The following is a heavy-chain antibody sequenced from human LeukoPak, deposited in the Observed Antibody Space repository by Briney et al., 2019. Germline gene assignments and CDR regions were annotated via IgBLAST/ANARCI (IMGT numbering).Heavy chain of an antibody. V-gene: IGHV3-30-3*01. J-gene: IGHJ3*02. CDR2: ISYDGSNK. CDR1: GFIFSNYA. CDR3: ARRYGSGSYFDAFDI. Sequence: GGSLRLSCAASGFIFSNYAMSWVRQAPGKGLEWVAVISYDGSNKYYADSVKGRFTISRDNSKNTLYLQMNSLRAEDTAVYYCARRYGSGSYFDAFDIWGQGTMVTVSS. D-gene: IGHD3-10*01.